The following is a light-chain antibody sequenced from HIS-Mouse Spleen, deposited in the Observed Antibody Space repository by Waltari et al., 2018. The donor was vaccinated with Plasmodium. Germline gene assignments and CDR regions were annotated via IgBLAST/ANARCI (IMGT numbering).Light chain of an antibody. Sequence: QPVLTQPPSSSASPGESARLTCTLPSAINVGRYNINWYQQKPGSPPRYLLYYYSDSDKGQGSGVPSRFSGSKDASANTGILLISGLQSEDEADYYCMIWPSNASGVFGGGTKLTVL. J-gene: IGLJ3*02. CDR3: MIWPSNASGV. CDR2: YYSDSDK. CDR1: SAINVGRYN. V-gene: IGLV5-37*01.